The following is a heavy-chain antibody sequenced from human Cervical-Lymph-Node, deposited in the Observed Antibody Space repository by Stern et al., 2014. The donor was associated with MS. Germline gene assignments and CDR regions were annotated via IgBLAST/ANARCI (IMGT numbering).Heavy chain of an antibody. CDR1: GGSISGYY. D-gene: IGHD2-8*01. J-gene: IGHJ4*02. V-gene: IGHV4-59*01. CDR3: ARYHCPHGVCDGFDY. Sequence: QVQLQESGPGLVKPSETLSLTCTVSGGSISGYYWSWIRQPPGKGLEWIGYIHYSGSSNQNPSLKSRLTISVDTSRNQFSLKLSSVTAADTAVYYCARYHCPHGVCDGFDYWGQGTQVTVSS. CDR2: IHYSGSS.